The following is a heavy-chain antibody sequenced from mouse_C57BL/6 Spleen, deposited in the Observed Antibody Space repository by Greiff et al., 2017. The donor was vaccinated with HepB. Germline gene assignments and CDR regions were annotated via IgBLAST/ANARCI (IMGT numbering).Heavy chain of an antibody. V-gene: IGHV1-55*01. CDR2: IYPSSGST. Sequence: QVQLQQSGAELVKPGASVKMSCKASGYTFTSYWITWVKQRPGQGLEWIGDIYPSSGSTNYNEKFKSKATLTVDTSSSTAYMQLSSLTSEDSAVYYCARDGSSPYYAMDYWGQGTSVTVSS. D-gene: IGHD1-1*01. CDR1: GYTFTSYW. J-gene: IGHJ4*01. CDR3: ARDGSSPYYAMDY.